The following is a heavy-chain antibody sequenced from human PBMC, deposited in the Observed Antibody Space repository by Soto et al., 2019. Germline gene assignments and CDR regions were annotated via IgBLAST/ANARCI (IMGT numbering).Heavy chain of an antibody. Sequence: GRSLRHSCAAAGFTLSRYWMRWVRQDPGKGREWVANIKQDGSEKWYVDSVKGRFTISRDHSKNTVYLQMNSLRAEDTAFYFCAKDSISDRETFNFDSWGQGTLVAVSS. CDR1: GFTLSRYW. J-gene: IGHJ4*02. CDR3: AKDSISDRETFNFDS. V-gene: IGHV3-7*05. CDR2: IKQDGSEK. D-gene: IGHD1-26*01.